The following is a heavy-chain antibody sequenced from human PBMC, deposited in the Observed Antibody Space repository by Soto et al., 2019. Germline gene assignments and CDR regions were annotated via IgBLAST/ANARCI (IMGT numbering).Heavy chain of an antibody. D-gene: IGHD3-10*01. J-gene: IGHJ6*02. CDR1: GGSFSDYY. CDR3: ARGLGVGYYYSGMDV. Sequence: GGSFSDYYWSWIRQPPGKGLEWIGEISHSGTTNYNPSLKSRVTISVDTSKNQLSLNLSSVTAADTAVYYCARGLGVGYYYSGMDVWGQGTTVTVSS. V-gene: IGHV4-34*01. CDR2: ISHSGTT.